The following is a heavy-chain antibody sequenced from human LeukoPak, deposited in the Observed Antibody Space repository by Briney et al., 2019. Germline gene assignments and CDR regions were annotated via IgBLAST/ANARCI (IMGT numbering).Heavy chain of an antibody. D-gene: IGHD3-22*01. CDR2: VRGENYGSTT. CDR1: GVRFGDYP. Sequence: GGSLRLSCRGSGVRFGDYPVSWVRQAPGKGLEWVGLVRGENYGSTTEYAASVKGRFTMSRADSKSIAYLQMNSLITEDTAVYYCTSFSFRWLKPGGNNYFDHWGQGTLVTVSS. J-gene: IGHJ4*02. CDR3: TSFSFRWLKPGGNNYFDH. V-gene: IGHV3-49*04.